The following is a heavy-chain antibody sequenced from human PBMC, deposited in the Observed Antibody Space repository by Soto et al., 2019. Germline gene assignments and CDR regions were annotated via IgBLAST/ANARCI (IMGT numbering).Heavy chain of an antibody. CDR2: IYHSGST. V-gene: IGHV4-4*02. J-gene: IGHJ5*02. CDR1: GGSISSSNW. Sequence: SETLSLTCAVSGGSISSSNWWSWVRQSPGKGLEWIGEIYHSGSTNYNPSLKSRVTMSVDKSKNQFSLKLNSVTAADTAVYYCARRERAAGTDWWFDPWGQGTLVTVSS. D-gene: IGHD6-13*01. CDR3: ARRERAAGTDWWFDP.